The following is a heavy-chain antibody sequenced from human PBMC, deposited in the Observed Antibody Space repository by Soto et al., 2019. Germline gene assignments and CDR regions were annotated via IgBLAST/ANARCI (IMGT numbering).Heavy chain of an antibody. J-gene: IGHJ4*02. D-gene: IGHD3-10*01. CDR2: ISWDGDSI. V-gene: IGHV3-9*01. CDR1: GFTFDDYW. Sequence: EVQLVESGGGLVQPGRSLRLSCAASGFTFDDYWVHWVRQAPGRGLVWVTGISWDGDSIGYADYVKGRFTISRDNAKNTLHPQMNGLRRESTALDYGAALPLCGSGFECWGQGNLVTVCS. CDR3: AALPLCGSGFEC.